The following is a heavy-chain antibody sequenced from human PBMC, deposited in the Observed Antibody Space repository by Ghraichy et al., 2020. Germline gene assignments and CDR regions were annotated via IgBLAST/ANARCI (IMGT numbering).Heavy chain of an antibody. Sequence: ETLSLTCTVSGGSISSYYWSWIRQPPGKGLEWIGYIYYSGSTNYNPSLKSRVTISVDTSKNQFSLKLSSVTAADTAVYYCARGDTAMASDYYYGMDVWGQGTTVTVSS. CDR2: IYYSGST. V-gene: IGHV4-59*01. J-gene: IGHJ6*02. CDR1: GGSISSYY. CDR3: ARGDTAMASDYYYGMDV. D-gene: IGHD5-18*01.